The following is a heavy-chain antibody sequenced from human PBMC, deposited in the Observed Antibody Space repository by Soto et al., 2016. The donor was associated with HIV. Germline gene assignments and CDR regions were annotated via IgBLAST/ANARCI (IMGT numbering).Heavy chain of an antibody. CDR1: GFTFTSYG. CDR2: ISAYNGNT. V-gene: IGHV1-18*01. D-gene: IGHD6-13*01. Sequence: QVQLVQSGAEVKKPGASVKVSCKAPGFTFTSYGISWVRQAPGRGLEWMGWISAYNGNTNYVQKLQGRVTMTTDTSTSTAYMEVRSLRSDDTAVYYCARVGGAADTRYYYYYMDVWGKGTTVTVSS. CDR3: ARVGGAADTRYYYYYMDV. J-gene: IGHJ6*03.